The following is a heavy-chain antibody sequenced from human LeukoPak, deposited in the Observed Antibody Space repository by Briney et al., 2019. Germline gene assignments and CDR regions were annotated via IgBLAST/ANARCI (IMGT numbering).Heavy chain of an antibody. CDR3: ARDTCGCGSGWHLYWYFDI. CDR1: GFTFSDYA. J-gene: IGHJ2*01. D-gene: IGHD6-19*01. Sequence: GGSLRLSCAASGFTFSDYAMHWVRQAPGKELEYVSALSSNGGSIHYANSVKGRFTISRDNSKNTLYLQMDSLRAEDMAVYYCARDTCGCGSGWHLYWYFDIWAGAPWSPSPQ. V-gene: IGHV3-64*01. CDR2: LSSNGGSI.